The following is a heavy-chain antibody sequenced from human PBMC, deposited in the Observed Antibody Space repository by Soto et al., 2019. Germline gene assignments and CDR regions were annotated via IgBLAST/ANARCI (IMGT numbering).Heavy chain of an antibody. CDR2: IYYSGST. CDR1: GGSISGYY. CDR3: ARHLYSSTWQPILGY. V-gene: IGHV4-59*08. D-gene: IGHD6-13*01. Sequence: PSETLSLTCTVSGGSISGYYWSWIRQPPGKGLEWIGYIYYSGSTNYNPSLKSRVSISVDTSNNQFSLKLSSVTAADTALYYCARHLYSSTWQPILGYWGQGTLVTVSS. J-gene: IGHJ4*02.